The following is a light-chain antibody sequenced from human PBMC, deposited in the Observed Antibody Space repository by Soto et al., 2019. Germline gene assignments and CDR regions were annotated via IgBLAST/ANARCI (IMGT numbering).Light chain of an antibody. CDR3: LQALDTPST. CDR1: QSLLHSNGYNY. J-gene: IGKJ2*01. CDR2: LGS. Sequence: DIVMTQSPLSLPFTPGEPASISCRSSQSLLHSNGYNYLDWYLQRPGQSPQLLIYLGSNLASGVPDRVTGSGSGTDFTMQIPRVEDAPVGVYYYLQALDTPSTFGQG. V-gene: IGKV2-28*01.